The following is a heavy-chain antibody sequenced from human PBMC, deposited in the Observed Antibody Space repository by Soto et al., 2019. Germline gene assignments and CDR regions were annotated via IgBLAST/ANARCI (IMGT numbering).Heavy chain of an antibody. CDR3: DRSSLSGMDV. V-gene: IGHV4-30-4*01. D-gene: IGHD2-2*01. CDR2: IYYSGNS. J-gene: IGHJ6*04. Sequence: PSETLSLPCSISDGSIGRGYSYWCGLRQPPGKALEWTRNIYYSGNSYYNPSFQRRLILSIYTSRDPVSRTVGSVTAADSAVYYFDRSSLSGMDVWGKGTTFT. CDR1: DGSIGRGYSY.